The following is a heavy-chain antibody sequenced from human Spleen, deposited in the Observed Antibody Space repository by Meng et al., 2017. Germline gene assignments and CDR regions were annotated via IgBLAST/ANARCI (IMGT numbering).Heavy chain of an antibody. CDR1: GFTVSSNY. Sequence: GESLKISCAVSGFTVSSNYMSWIRQAPGKGLEWVSVLYNGGSTYYADSVKGRFTISRDNAKNSLYLQMNSLRAEDTAVYYCARVAWAVRFLEWLPRADYYYGMDVWGQGTTVTVSS. J-gene: IGHJ6*02. D-gene: IGHD3-3*01. CDR3: ARVAWAVRFLEWLPRADYYYGMDV. V-gene: IGHV3-53*01. CDR2: LYNGGST.